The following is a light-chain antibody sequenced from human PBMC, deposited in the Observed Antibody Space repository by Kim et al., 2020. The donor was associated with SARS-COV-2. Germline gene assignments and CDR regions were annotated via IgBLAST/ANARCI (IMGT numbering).Light chain of an antibody. Sequence: ELTQPPSASGTPGQRVTISCSGSSSNIGSNYVYWYQQLPGTAPKLLMYRNNERPSGVPDRFSDSKSGTSASLAISGLRSGDEADYYCAAWDDSLSGRVFGGGTQLTVL. CDR1: SSNIGSNY. V-gene: IGLV1-47*01. CDR3: AAWDDSLSGRV. CDR2: RNN. J-gene: IGLJ3*02.